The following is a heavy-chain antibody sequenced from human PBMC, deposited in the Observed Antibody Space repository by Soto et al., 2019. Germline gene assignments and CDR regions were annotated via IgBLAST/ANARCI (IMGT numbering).Heavy chain of an antibody. D-gene: IGHD2-15*01. CDR2: IYYSGST. V-gene: IGHV4-39*01. J-gene: IGHJ4*02. CDR1: GVSISSSSYY. Sequence: SETLSLTCTVSGVSISSSSYYWGWIRQPPGKGLEWIGSIYYSGSTYYNPSLKSRVTISVDTSKNQFSLKLSSVTAADTAVYYCARLEGGVAAISAFDYWGQGTLVTVSS. CDR3: ARLEGGVAAISAFDY.